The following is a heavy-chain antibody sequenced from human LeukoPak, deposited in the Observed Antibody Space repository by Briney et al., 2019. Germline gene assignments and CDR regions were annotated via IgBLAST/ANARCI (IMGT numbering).Heavy chain of an antibody. CDR2: IYYSGST. V-gene: IGHV4-39*01. D-gene: IGHD3-9*01. CDR3: ARGGYDILTGYYPIPYYFDY. J-gene: IGHJ4*02. Sequence: PSETLSLTCTVSGGSISSSSYYWGWIRQPPGKGLEWIGSIYYSGSTYYNPSLKGRVTISVDTSKNQFSLKLSSVTAADTAVYYCARGGYDILTGYYPIPYYFDYWGQGTLVTVSS. CDR1: GGSISSSSYY.